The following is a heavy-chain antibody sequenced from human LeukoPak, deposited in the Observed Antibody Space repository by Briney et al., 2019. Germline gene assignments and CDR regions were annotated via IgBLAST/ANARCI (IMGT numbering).Heavy chain of an antibody. J-gene: IGHJ4*02. V-gene: IGHV3-23*01. CDR1: GFTFSSYA. D-gene: IGHD3-10*01. CDR2: ISGSGGST. Sequence: PGGSLRLSCAASGFTFSSYAMSWVRQAPGKGLEWVSAISGSGGSTYYADSVKGRFTISRDNSKNTLYLQMNSLRAEDTAVYYCACGKGRLLWLGRPFDYWGQGTLVTVSS. CDR3: ACGKGRLLWLGRPFDY.